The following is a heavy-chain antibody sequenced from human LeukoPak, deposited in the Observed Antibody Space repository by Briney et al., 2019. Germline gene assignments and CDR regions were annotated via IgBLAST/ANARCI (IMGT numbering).Heavy chain of an antibody. Sequence: GASVKVSCKASGYSFSNYGITWARQAPGQGLKNMGWISASDGTTNYAQKVQGRVIMTTDTSTSTAYMELRSLRSDDTAVYYCARCGAAVTTHFSHWGQGTLVTVSS. CDR3: ARCGAAVTTHFSH. V-gene: IGHV1-18*01. J-gene: IGHJ4*02. CDR2: ISASDGTT. D-gene: IGHD4-17*01. CDR1: GYSFSNYG.